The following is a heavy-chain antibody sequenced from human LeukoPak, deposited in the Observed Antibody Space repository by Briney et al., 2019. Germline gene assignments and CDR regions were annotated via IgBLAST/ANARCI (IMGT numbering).Heavy chain of an antibody. CDR2: ISYDGSNK. Sequence: PGGSLRLSCAASGFTFSSYAMHGVRQAPGKGLEGVAAISYDGSNKYYADSVKGRFTISRDNSKNTLYLQMNSLRAGDTAVYYCASDAREDIVVVPAASWGQGTLVTVSS. D-gene: IGHD2-2*01. V-gene: IGHV3-30*04. J-gene: IGHJ4*02. CDR3: ASDAREDIVVVPAAS. CDR1: GFTFSSYA.